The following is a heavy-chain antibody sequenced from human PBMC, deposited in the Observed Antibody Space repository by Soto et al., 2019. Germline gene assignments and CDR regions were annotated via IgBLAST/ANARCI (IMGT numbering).Heavy chain of an antibody. CDR1: GYIFTNYP. CDR2: INAANGDT. J-gene: IGHJ4*02. D-gene: IGHD3-10*01. Sequence: QVQLVQSGAELKNPGASVKVSCKASGYIFTNYPIHWVRQAPGQRLEWMGWINAANGDTGYSQNFQGRVTFTRDTSASTVYMETSSLTSEDTAIYYCARKDYYGSGCYYFDYWGQGTLVTVSS. V-gene: IGHV1-3*01. CDR3: ARKDYYGSGCYYFDY.